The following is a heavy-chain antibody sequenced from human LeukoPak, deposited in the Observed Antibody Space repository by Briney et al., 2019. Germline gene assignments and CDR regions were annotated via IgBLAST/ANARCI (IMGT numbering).Heavy chain of an antibody. V-gene: IGHV4-59*01. Sequence: PSETLSLTCTVSGGSISSYYWSWIRQPPGKGLEWIGYIYYSGSTNYNPSLKSRVTISVDTSKNQFSLKLSSVTAADTAVYYCARTMVVTRYAFDIWGQGTMVTVSS. CDR1: GGSISSYY. D-gene: IGHD4-23*01. J-gene: IGHJ3*02. CDR3: ARTMVVTRYAFDI. CDR2: IYYSGST.